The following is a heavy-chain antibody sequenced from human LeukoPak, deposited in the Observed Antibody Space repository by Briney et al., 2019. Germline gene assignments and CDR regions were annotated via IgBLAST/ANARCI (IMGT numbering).Heavy chain of an antibody. V-gene: IGHV4-59*01. J-gene: IGHJ5*02. D-gene: IGHD6-13*01. Sequence: SETLSLTCTVSGGPISSYYWSWIRQPPGKGLEWIGYIYYSGSTNYNPSLKSRVTISVDTSKNQFSLKLSSVTAADTAVYYCARVKQQLDANWFDPWGQGTLVTVSS. CDR2: IYYSGST. CDR3: ARVKQQLDANWFDP. CDR1: GGPISSYY.